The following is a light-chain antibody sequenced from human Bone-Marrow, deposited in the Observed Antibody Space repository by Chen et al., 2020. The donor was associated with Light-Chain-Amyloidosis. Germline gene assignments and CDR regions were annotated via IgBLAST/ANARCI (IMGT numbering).Light chain of an antibody. CDR1: SLDVGGYNY. CDR2: EVR. V-gene: IGLV2-14*01. CDR3: SSYTGATDNFV. J-gene: IGLJ1*01. Sequence: QSALTQPASVSGSPGQSITISCSGSSLDVGGYNYVSWYQQHPGKVPKGIIYEVRNRPSGISNRFSGSKSGNTASMTSSGLEAEDEADYYCSSYTGATDNFVFGTGTKVTVL.